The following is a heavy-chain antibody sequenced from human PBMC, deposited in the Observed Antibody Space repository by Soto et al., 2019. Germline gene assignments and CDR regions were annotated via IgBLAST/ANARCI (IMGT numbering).Heavy chain of an antibody. V-gene: IGHV3-74*01. J-gene: IGHJ6*01. D-gene: IGHD6-6*01. Sequence: GKGLVWVSRINSDGSSTSYADSVKGRFTIARDNAKNTLYLQMNSLRAEDTAVYYFLSSIGRHTRLAPGM. CDR2: INSDGSST. CDR3: LSSIGRHTRLAPGM.